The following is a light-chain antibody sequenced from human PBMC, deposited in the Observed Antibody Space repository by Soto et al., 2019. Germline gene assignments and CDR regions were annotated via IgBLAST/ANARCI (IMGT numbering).Light chain of an antibody. CDR2: GAS. V-gene: IGKV3-20*01. J-gene: IGKJ5*01. CDR3: QQYGSSPIT. CDR1: QSVSSTF. Sequence: EIVLTQSPGTLSLSPGERATLSFGASQSVSSTFLAWYQQKPGQAPRLLIYGASSRATGIPDRFSGSVSGTDFTLTISRLEPEDFAVYYCQQYGSSPITFGQGTRLEIK.